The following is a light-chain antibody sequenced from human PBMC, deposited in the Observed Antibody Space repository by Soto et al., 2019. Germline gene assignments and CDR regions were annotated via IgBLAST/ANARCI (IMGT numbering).Light chain of an antibody. Sequence: DIQMTQSPSTLSASVGDRDTITCRASQDINNCLAWYQQKPGKAPNLLIYKASSLESGVPSRFSGSGSGTEFTLTISSLQPDDSATYYCQQCNNYPWTFGQGTKVEV. V-gene: IGKV1-5*03. CDR1: QDINNC. CDR3: QQCNNYPWT. J-gene: IGKJ1*01. CDR2: KAS.